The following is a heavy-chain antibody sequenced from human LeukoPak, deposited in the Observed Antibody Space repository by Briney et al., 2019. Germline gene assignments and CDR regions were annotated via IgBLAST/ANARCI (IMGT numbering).Heavy chain of an antibody. V-gene: IGHV3-30*04. D-gene: IGHD6-13*01. CDR3: ARGSTAYSSSWYNWFDP. CDR2: ISYDGSNK. J-gene: IGHJ5*02. Sequence: GRSLRLSCAASGFTFSSYSMHWVRQAPGKGLEWVAVISYDGSNKYYADSVKGRFTNSRDNSKNTLYMQMNSLRAEDTGVYYCARGSTAYSSSWYNWFDPWGQGALVTVSS. CDR1: GFTFSSYS.